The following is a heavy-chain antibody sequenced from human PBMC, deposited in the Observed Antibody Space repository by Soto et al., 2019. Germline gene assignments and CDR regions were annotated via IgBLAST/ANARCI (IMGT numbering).Heavy chain of an antibody. D-gene: IGHD6-13*01. J-gene: IGHJ4*02. CDR2: IYPSDSYT. V-gene: IGHV5-10-1*01. CDR1: GYSFTSYW. Sequence: GESLKISCKGSGYSFTSYWIGWVRQMPGKGLEWMGRIYPSDSYTNYSPSFQGHVTISADKSISTAYLQWSSLKASDTAMYYCARHSFSSWSYYFDYWGQGTLVTVSS. CDR3: ARHSFSSWSYYFDY.